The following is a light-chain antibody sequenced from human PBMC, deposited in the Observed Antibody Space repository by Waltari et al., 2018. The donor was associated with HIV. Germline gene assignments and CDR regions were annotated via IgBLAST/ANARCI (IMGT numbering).Light chain of an antibody. CDR2: NND. J-gene: IGLJ3*02. Sequence: QSLLPQPPSASGTPGQRVTISCSGSYSHIGTTTLNWHQRLPGSAPSALIYNNDQRPSGVPDRFSGSKSGTSASLAISGLQSEDQGDYYCASWDDKLDGWVFGGGTRLTVL. CDR1: YSHIGTTT. V-gene: IGLV1-44*01. CDR3: ASWDDKLDGWV.